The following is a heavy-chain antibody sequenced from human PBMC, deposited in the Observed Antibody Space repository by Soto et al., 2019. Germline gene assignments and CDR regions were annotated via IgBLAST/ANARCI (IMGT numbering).Heavy chain of an antibody. Sequence: GGSLRLSCAASGFTVSSNYMSWVRQAPGKGLEWVSVIYSGGSTYYADSVKGRFTISRDNSKNTLYLQMNSLRAEDTAIYYCARASELKDFFDYWGQGTLVTVSS. V-gene: IGHV3-66*01. J-gene: IGHJ4*02. D-gene: IGHD1-7*01. CDR3: ARASELKDFFDY. CDR1: GFTVSSNY. CDR2: IYSGGST.